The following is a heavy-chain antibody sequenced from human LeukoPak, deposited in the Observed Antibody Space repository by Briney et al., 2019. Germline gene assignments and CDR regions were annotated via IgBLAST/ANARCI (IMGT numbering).Heavy chain of an antibody. Sequence: GGSLRLSCAASGFTFSSSWMHWVRQAPGKGLVWVSRINSDGSGTSYADSVKGRFTISRDNAKNTLYLQMNSLRAEDTAVYYCARVMDYEGYFDYWGQGTLVTVSS. CDR3: ARVMDYEGYFDY. V-gene: IGHV3-74*01. CDR1: GFTFSSSW. J-gene: IGHJ4*02. CDR2: INSDGSGT. D-gene: IGHD3-22*01.